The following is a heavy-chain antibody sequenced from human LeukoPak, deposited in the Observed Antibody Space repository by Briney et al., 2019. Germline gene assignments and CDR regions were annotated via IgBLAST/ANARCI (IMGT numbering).Heavy chain of an antibody. D-gene: IGHD1-14*01. V-gene: IGHV3-49*04. CDR2: IRSKAYGGTT. CDR1: GFTFSSYW. CDR3: TRDLTGDLDY. J-gene: IGHJ4*02. Sequence: GGSLRLSCAASGFTFSSYWMSWVRQAPGKGLEWVGFIRSKAYGGTTEYAASVKGRFTISRDDSKSIAYLQMNSLKTEDTAVYYCTRDLTGDLDYWGQGTLVTVSS.